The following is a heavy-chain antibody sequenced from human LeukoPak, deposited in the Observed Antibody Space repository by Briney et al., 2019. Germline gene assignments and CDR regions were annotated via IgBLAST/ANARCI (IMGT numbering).Heavy chain of an antibody. CDR2: ISYDGSNQ. D-gene: IGHD4-23*01. V-gene: IGHV3-30-3*01. Sequence: GGSLRLSCAASGFFLSSYAMHWVRQAPGKGLEWVADISYDGSNQFYTDSVKGRFTISRDNSKSTVYLQMNTLRGEDTAVYFCARDNGGGWSYFDYWGQGTLVTVSS. J-gene: IGHJ4*02. CDR1: GFFLSSYA. CDR3: ARDNGGGWSYFDY.